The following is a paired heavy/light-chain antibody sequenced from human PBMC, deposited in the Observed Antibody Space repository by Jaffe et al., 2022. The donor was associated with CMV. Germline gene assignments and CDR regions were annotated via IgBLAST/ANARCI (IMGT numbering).Light chain of an antibody. CDR1: QYIGRF. J-gene: IGKJ3*01. V-gene: IGKV1-39*01. CDR2: AAS. CDR3: QQSYSSLLFT. Sequence: DIQMTQSPSSLSASVGDRVTITCRASQYIGRFLNWYQQKVGKAPKLLIYAASNLESGVPSRFSGSGSGTDFTLTISSLQPEDFATYYCQQSYSSLLFTFGPGTKIDIK.
Heavy chain of an antibody. V-gene: IGHV4-39*01. CDR1: GSSISSSRYY. Sequence: QLQLQESGPGLVKPSETLSLTCTVSGSSISSSRYYWGWIRQPPGKGLEWIGNIYNSGSTYYNPSLESRVTISIATSRDQFSLKLTSVTATDTAVYYCARLSDASGYIYFHHWGQGTLVTVSS. D-gene: IGHD3-22*01. CDR3: ARLSDASGYIYFHH. J-gene: IGHJ1*01. CDR2: IYNSGST.